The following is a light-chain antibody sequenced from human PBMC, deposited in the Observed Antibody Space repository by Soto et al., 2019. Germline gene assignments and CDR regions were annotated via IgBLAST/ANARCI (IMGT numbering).Light chain of an antibody. CDR2: DVS. J-gene: IGLJ1*01. V-gene: IGLV2-14*01. CDR3: GSYASGSSEV. CDR1: SSDVGGYNY. Sequence: QSVLTQPASVSGSPGQSITISCTGTSSDVGGYNYVSWYQQHPGKAPKLMIYDVSNRPSGVSDRFSGSKSGNTASLTISGLQAEDEADYYCGSYASGSSEVFGTGT.